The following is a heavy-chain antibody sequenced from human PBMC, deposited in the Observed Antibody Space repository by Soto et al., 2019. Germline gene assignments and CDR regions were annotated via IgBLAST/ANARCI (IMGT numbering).Heavy chain of an antibody. CDR3: AVAVAGPTASGY. J-gene: IGHJ4*02. D-gene: IGHD6-19*01. CDR2: INSDGSST. Sequence: EVQLVESGGGLVQPGGSLRLSCAASGFTFSSYWMHWVRQAPGKGLVWVSRINSDGSSTSYADSVKGRFTISRDSAKNTLYLQMNSLRAEDTAVYYCAVAVAGPTASGYWGQGTLVTVSS. V-gene: IGHV3-74*01. CDR1: GFTFSSYW.